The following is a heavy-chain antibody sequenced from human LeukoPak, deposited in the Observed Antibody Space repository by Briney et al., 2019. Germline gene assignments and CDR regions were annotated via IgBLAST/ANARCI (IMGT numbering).Heavy chain of an antibody. CDR1: GFTFSSYA. J-gene: IGHJ4*02. D-gene: IGHD3-22*01. CDR3: ARDDSSTDGSGSYFDLLDS. Sequence: PGGSLRLSCAASGFTFSSYAMSWVRQAPGKGLEWVSAISTSGGSAYYADSVKGRFTISRDNSKNTLYLQMNSLRAEDTAVYYCARDDSSTDGSGSYFDLLDSWGQGTLVTVSS. V-gene: IGHV3-23*01. CDR2: ISTSGGSA.